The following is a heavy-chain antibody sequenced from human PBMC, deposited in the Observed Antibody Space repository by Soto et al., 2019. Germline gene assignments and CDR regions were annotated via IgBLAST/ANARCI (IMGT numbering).Heavy chain of an antibody. CDR3: ANPNSPDY. CDR1: GFTFSNYA. V-gene: IGHV3-23*01. J-gene: IGHJ4*02. Sequence: EVQLLESGGDLVQPGGSLRLSCAASGFTFSNYAMNWVRQAPGRGLEWVSAISGSGGSAYYADSMKGRFTISRDNSKNTLYLQMNGLRAEDTAVYYCANPNSPDYWGQGTLVTVSS. CDR2: ISGSGGSA.